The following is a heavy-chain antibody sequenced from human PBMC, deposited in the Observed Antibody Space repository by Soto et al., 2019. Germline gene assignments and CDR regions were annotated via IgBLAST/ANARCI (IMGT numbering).Heavy chain of an antibody. V-gene: IGHV1-8*01. CDR2: MNPNSGNT. Sequence: ASVKVSCKASGYTFTSYDINWVRQATGQGLEWMGWMNPNSGNTGYAQKFQGRVTMTRNTSIRTAYMELSSLRSEYTAVYYCARDYDSSGYYYYGMDVWGQGTTVTVSS. D-gene: IGHD3-22*01. CDR3: ARDYDSSGYYYYGMDV. J-gene: IGHJ6*02. CDR1: GYTFTSYD.